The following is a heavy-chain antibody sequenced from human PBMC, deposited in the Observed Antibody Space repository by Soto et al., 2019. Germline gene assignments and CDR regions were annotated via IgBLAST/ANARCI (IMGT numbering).Heavy chain of an antibody. CDR3: ARSIAARPSYYYYYGMDV. Sequence: SETLSLTCTVSGGSISSYYWSWIRQPRGTGLEWIGYIYYSGSTNYNPSLKSRVTISADTSKNQFSLKLSSVTAADTAVYYCARSIAARPSYYYYYGMDVWGQGTTVTVSS. V-gene: IGHV4-59*01. CDR1: GGSISSYY. D-gene: IGHD6-6*01. J-gene: IGHJ6*02. CDR2: IYYSGST.